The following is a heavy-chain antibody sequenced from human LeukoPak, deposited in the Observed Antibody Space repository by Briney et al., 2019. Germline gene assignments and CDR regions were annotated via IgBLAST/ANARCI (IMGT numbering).Heavy chain of an antibody. J-gene: IGHJ4*02. CDR1: GYTLASYY. D-gene: IGHD2-2*01. V-gene: IGHV1-46*03. Sequence: ASVKVSCKASGYTLASYYIHWVRQAPGQGIEWLGIINSGGGSTNYAQSFQGRVTLTRDTSTNTVYMELSSLRSEDTAVYYCARVYYCTSTSCYGPQYYFDFWGQGTLVTVSS. CDR2: INSGGGST. CDR3: ARVYYCTSTSCYGPQYYFDF.